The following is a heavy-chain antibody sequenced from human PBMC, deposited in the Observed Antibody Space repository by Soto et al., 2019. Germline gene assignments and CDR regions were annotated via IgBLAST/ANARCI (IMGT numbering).Heavy chain of an antibody. CDR1: GYTFTSYA. D-gene: IGHD2-2*01. J-gene: IGHJ4*02. CDR2: INAGNGNT. Sequence: GASVKVSCKASGYTFTSYAMHWVRQAPGQRLEWMGWINAGNGNTKYSQKFQGRVTITRDTSASTAYMELSSLRHEDTAVYYCAKDGGPAYCNSPGCSAEHFDYWGRGTQVTVSS. V-gene: IGHV1-3*01. CDR3: AKDGGPAYCNSPGCSAEHFDY.